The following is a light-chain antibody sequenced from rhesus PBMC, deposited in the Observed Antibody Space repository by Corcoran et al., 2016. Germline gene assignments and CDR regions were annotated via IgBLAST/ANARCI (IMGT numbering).Light chain of an antibody. Sequence: SSDLTQPPSVAVSPGQTARITCGVENIGRNSVHWYQQKPPQAPVLVIYYCEERASGIPERFSGSKSDNIATLTSSGVEDGDEAEYFCQVWDTSRDQYIFGGGTRLTVL. CDR1: NIGRNS. V-gene: IGLV3-36*02. CDR2: YCE. CDR3: QVWDTSRDQYI. J-gene: IGLJ1*01.